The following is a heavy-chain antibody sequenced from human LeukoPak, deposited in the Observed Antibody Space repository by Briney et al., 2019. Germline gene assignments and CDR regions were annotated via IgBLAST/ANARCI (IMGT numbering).Heavy chain of an antibody. CDR1: GFTFSNDW. Sequence: PGGSLRLSCAASGFTFSNDWMHWVRHAPGEGVVWVSRINTDGSTTTSADSVKGRFTISRANAKNTLYLQMNILRVEDRAVYYCATLSRYSSSWYYFDYWGQGTLVTVSS. D-gene: IGHD6-13*01. CDR2: INTDGSTT. V-gene: IGHV3-74*01. CDR3: ATLSRYSSSWYYFDY. J-gene: IGHJ4*02.